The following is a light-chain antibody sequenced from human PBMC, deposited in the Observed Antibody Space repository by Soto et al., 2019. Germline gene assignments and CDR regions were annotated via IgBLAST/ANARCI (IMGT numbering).Light chain of an antibody. CDR3: QPRSNWPLT. CDR1: QSVSSN. CDR2: DAF. Sequence: EIVLTQSPATLSLTPGERATLSCRASQSVSSNLSWYQQKPGQAPRLLIYDAFNRATGIPARFSGSGSGTDFTLTISSLEPEDFAVYYCQPRSNWPLTFGGGTKVEIK. J-gene: IGKJ4*01. V-gene: IGKV3-11*01.